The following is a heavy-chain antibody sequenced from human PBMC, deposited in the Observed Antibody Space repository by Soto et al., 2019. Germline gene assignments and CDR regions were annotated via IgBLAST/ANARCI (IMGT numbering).Heavy chain of an antibody. V-gene: IGHV3-53*01. CDR1: GFTVSSNY. D-gene: IGHD1-26*01. CDR3: AKHPTAKRHGMDV. J-gene: IGHJ6*01. CDR2: IYSGGST. Sequence: PVGSLRLSCASSGFTVSSNYMSCVRHSPGKGLEWVSVIYSGGSTYYADSVRGRFTISRDNSKNTLYLQMKSLRAEDTAVYYCAKHPTAKRHGMDVLGQATTVMVFS.